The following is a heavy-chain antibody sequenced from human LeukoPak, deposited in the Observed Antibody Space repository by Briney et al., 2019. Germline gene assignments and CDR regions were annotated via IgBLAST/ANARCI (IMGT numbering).Heavy chain of an antibody. J-gene: IGHJ4*02. CDR2: ISSDGLST. D-gene: IGHD1-1*01. V-gene: IGHV3-64*01. Sequence: GGSLRLSCSASEFKFDTYGMHWVRQTPGKGLEYVSGISSDGLSTYYANSVKGRFTISRDNAKNTLYLQMGSLKTEDMAVYYCARSTDGSAHFDYWGQGALVTVFS. CDR3: ARSTDGSAHFDY. CDR1: EFKFDTYG.